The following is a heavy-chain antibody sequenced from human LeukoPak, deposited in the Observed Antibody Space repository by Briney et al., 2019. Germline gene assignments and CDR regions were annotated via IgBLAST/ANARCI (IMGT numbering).Heavy chain of an antibody. V-gene: IGHV1-8*01. J-gene: IGHJ4*02. CDR1: GYTFISHD. Sequence: GASVKVSCKASGYTFISHDINWLRQAPGQGLEWMGGMNPNGGNTGYAQKFQGRVTMTRNTSISTAYMELSSLRSDDTAVYYCARALSGCILCFDYWGQGTLVTVSS. D-gene: IGHD6-19*01. CDR2: MNPNGGNT. CDR3: ARALSGCILCFDY.